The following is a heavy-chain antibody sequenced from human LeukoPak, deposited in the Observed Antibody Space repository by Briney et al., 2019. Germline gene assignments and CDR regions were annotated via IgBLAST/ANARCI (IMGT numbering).Heavy chain of an antibody. J-gene: IGHJ6*02. D-gene: IGHD2-2*01. Sequence: GGSLRLSCAASGFTFSSYGMHWVRQAPGKGLEWVAVISYDGSNKYYADSVKGRFTISRDNSKNTLYLQTNSLRAEDTAVYYCAREIGDIVVVPAAYGMDVWGQGTTVTVSS. V-gene: IGHV3-30*03. CDR2: ISYDGSNK. CDR1: GFTFSSYG. CDR3: AREIGDIVVVPAAYGMDV.